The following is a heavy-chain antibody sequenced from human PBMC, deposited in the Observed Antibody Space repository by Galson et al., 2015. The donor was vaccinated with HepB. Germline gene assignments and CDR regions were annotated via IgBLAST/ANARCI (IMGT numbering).Heavy chain of an antibody. D-gene: IGHD2-2*01. CDR2: ISGSGGST. Sequence: LRLSCAASGFTFSSYAMSWVRQAPGKGLEWVSAISGSGGSTYYADSVKGRFTISRDNSKNTLYLQMNSLRAEDTAVYYCAKDSGAIPAAAFDYWGQGTLVAVSS. CDR3: AKDSGAIPAAAFDY. J-gene: IGHJ4*02. CDR1: GFTFSSYA. V-gene: IGHV3-23*01.